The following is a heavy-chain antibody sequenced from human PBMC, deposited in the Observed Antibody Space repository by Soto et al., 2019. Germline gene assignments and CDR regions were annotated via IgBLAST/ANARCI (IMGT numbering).Heavy chain of an antibody. Sequence: SETLSLTCTVSGGSISSYYWSWIRQPPGKGLEWIGYIYYSGSTNYNPSLKSRVTISVDTSKNQFSLKLSSVTAADTAVYYCARGAGKRTGFAPWGQGTLVTVSS. V-gene: IGHV4-59*01. CDR2: IYYSGST. CDR1: GGSISSYY. J-gene: IGHJ5*02. CDR3: ARGAGKRTGFAP.